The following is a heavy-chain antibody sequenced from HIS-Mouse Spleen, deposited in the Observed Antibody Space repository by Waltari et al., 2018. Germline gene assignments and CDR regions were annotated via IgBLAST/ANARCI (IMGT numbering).Heavy chain of an antibody. CDR3: AREIPYSSSWYDWYFDL. CDR2: IYYSGST. V-gene: IGHV4-39*07. CDR1: GGSIRSSSYS. D-gene: IGHD6-13*01. J-gene: IGHJ2*01. Sequence: QLQLQESGPGLVKPSATLSLTCTVSGGSIRSSSYSWVWIRQPPGKGLEWIGSIYYSGSTYYNPSLKSRVTISVDTSKNQFSLKLSSVTAADTAVYYCAREIPYSSSWYDWYFDLWGRGTLVTVSS.